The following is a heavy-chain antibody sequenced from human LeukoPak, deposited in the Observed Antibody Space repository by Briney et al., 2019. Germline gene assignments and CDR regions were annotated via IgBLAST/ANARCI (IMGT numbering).Heavy chain of an antibody. V-gene: IGHV4-59*08. J-gene: IGHJ4*02. Sequence: SETLSLTCTVSGGSITGYYWRWIRHPPGEELVGITDIHYSGSTNYNPSLKSRVTISVDTSKNQFSLKLSSVTAADTALYYCARHSRKLVAEVMDYWGQGTLVTVSS. CDR1: GGSITGYY. D-gene: IGHD5-12*01. CDR3: ARHSRKLVAEVMDY. CDR2: IHYSGST.